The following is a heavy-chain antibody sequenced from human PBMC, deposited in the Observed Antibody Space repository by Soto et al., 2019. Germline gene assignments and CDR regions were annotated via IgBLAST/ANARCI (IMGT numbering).Heavy chain of an antibody. CDR2: ISHRGGT. CDR3: ARLYHLGLEHSGCLDH. D-gene: IGHD3-22*01. J-gene: IGHJ4*02. V-gene: IGHV4-59*01. Sequence: QVQLQESGPGLVKPSETLSLTCTVSGDSISSNYWGWIRQPPGKGLEWIGYISHRGGTNYNPSLKSRVTISVDTSKNQFSLKVKSVTAADTAVYYCARLYHLGLEHSGCLDHWGQGTLVTVSS. CDR1: GDSISSNY.